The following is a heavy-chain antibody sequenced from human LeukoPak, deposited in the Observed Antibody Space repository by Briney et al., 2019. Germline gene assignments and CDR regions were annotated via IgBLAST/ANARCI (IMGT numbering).Heavy chain of an antibody. CDR2: INPDSGGT. CDR3: ARKVGSGWSFDY. V-gene: IGHV1-2*02. J-gene: IGHJ4*02. Sequence: ASVRVSCKASGYPFTDYYIYWVRQAPGQGLEWMGWINPDSGGTIYAQNFQGRVTMTRDTSISTAYMELNSLRSDDTALYYCARKVGSGWSFDYWGQASLLTVSS. D-gene: IGHD6-19*01. CDR1: GYPFTDYY.